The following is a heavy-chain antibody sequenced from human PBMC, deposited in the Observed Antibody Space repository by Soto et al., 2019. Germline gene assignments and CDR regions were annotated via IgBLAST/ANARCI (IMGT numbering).Heavy chain of an antibody. CDR1: SGSISSSNW. V-gene: IGHV4-4*02. D-gene: IGHD1-1*01. Sequence: SETLSLTCAVSSGSISSSNWWSWVRQPPGKGLEWIGEIYHSGSTNYNPSLKSRVTISVDKSKNQFSLKLSSVTAADTAVYYCARGSWDDVSGHYYMDVWGKGTTVTVSS. CDR2: IYHSGST. J-gene: IGHJ6*03. CDR3: ARGSWDDVSGHYYMDV.